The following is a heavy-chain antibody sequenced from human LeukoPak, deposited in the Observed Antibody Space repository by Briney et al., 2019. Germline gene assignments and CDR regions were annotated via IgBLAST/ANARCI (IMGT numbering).Heavy chain of an antibody. Sequence: GGSLRLSCTASGFTFGDYAMSWVRQAPGKGLEWVSFIRSKAYGGTTEYAASVKGRFTISRDDSKSIAYLQMNSLKTEDTAVYYCTVGSLEWLFFDDGMDVWGQGTTVTVSS. CDR2: IRSKAYGGTT. D-gene: IGHD3-3*01. CDR1: GFTFGDYA. CDR3: TVGSLEWLFFDDGMDV. V-gene: IGHV3-49*04. J-gene: IGHJ6*02.